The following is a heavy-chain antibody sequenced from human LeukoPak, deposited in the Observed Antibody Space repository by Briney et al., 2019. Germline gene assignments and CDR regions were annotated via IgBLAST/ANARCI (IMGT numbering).Heavy chain of an antibody. CDR1: GGSISSYY. CDR3: ARILKPYYYDSSGYYFDY. D-gene: IGHD3-22*01. J-gene: IGHJ4*02. CDR2: IYYSGST. Sequence: PSETLSLTCTVSGGSISSYYWSWIRQPPGKGLEWIGYIYYSGSTNYNPSLKSRVTISVDTSKNQFSLKLSSVTAADTAVYYCARILKPYYYDSSGYYFDYWGQGTLVTVSS. V-gene: IGHV4-59*01.